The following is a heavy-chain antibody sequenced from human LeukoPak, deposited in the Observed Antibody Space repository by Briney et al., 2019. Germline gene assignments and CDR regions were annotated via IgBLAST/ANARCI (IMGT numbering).Heavy chain of an antibody. CDR1: GFTFDDYA. D-gene: IGHD3-3*01. V-gene: IGHV3-9*01. CDR2: ISWDSGSI. J-gene: IGHJ3*02. CDR3: AKDVFWSGVDAFDI. Sequence: PGRSLRLSCAATGFTFDDYAMHWVRQAPGKGLEWVSGISWDSGSIGYADSVKGRFTISRDNAKNSLYLQMNSLRAEDTALYYCAKDVFWSGVDAFDIWGQGAMVSVSS.